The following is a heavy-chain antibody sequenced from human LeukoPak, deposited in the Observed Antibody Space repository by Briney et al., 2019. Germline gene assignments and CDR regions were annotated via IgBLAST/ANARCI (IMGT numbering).Heavy chain of an antibody. CDR1: GFTFSSYW. D-gene: IGHD6-6*01. V-gene: IGHV3-74*01. J-gene: IGHJ4*02. CDR2: ISSDGSRT. CDR3: ARGLYSNSP. Sequence: GGSLRLSCAASGFTFSSYWMYWVRQAPGKGLVWVSRISSDGSRTAYADSVKGRFIISRDNAKNTLYLQMNSLRAEDTAVYYCARGLYSNSPWGQGTLVTVSS.